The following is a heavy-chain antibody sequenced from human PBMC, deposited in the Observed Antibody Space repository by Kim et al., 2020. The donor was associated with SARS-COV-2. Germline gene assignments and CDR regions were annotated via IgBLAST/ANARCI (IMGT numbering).Heavy chain of an antibody. D-gene: IGHD1-26*01. CDR3: ARQLVGATTGGYYYYMDV. J-gene: IGHJ6*03. Sequence: SRVTISVDTSKNQFSLKLSAVTAADTAVYYCARQLVGATTGGYYYYMDVWGKGTTVTVSS. V-gene: IGHV4-59*08.